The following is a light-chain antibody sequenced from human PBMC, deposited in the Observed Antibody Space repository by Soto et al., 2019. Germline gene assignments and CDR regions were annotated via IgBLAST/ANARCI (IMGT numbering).Light chain of an antibody. Sequence: EVVLTQSPGTLSLSPGERATLSCRASQSINNNYLAWYQQRPGQAPRLLIYGSSDRATGIPDRFSGSGSGTDFTLTISRLEPEDFAVYFCHQYGSSPPYTFGQGTKLDI. V-gene: IGKV3-20*01. J-gene: IGKJ2*01. CDR3: HQYGSSPPYT. CDR2: GSS. CDR1: QSINNNY.